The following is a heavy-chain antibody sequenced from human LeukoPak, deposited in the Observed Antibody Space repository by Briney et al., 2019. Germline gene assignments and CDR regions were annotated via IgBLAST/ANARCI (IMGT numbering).Heavy chain of an antibody. CDR3: ASLPGGYCSSTSCYRFDP. Sequence: SETLSLTCTVSGGSISSYYWSWIRQPPGKGLEWIGYIYYSGSTNYNPSLKSRVTISVDTSKNQFSLKLSSLRSEDTAVYYCASLPGGYCSSTSCYRFDPRGQGTLVTVSS. V-gene: IGHV4-59*01. J-gene: IGHJ5*02. D-gene: IGHD2-2*01. CDR2: IYYSGST. CDR1: GGSISSYY.